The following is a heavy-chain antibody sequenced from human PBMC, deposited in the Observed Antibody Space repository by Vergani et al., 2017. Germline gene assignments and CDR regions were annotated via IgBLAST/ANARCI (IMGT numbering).Heavy chain of an antibody. CDR1: GFTFDDYG. V-gene: IGHV3-20*04. CDR2: INWNGGST. CDR3: ARDRSYDILTGYYPNWYFDL. Sequence: EVQLVESGGGVVRPGGSLRLSCAASGFTFDDYGMSWVRQAPGKGLEWVSGINWNGGSTGYADSVKGRFTISRDNAKNSLYLQMNSLRAEDTALYYCARDRSYDILTGYYPNWYFDLWGRGTLVTVSS. D-gene: IGHD3-9*01. J-gene: IGHJ2*01.